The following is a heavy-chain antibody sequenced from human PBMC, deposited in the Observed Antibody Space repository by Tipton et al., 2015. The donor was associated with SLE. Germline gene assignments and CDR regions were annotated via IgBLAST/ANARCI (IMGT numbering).Heavy chain of an antibody. CDR1: GGSFSGYY. D-gene: IGHD7-27*01. CDR3: ARGDWGLGYFDL. J-gene: IGHJ2*01. V-gene: IGHV4-34*01. Sequence: TLSLTCAVYGGSFSGYYWSWIRQPPGKGLEWIGEINHSGSTNYNPSLKSRVTISVDTSKNQFSLKLSSVTAADTAVYYCARGDWGLGYFDLWGRGTLVTVSS. CDR2: INHSGST.